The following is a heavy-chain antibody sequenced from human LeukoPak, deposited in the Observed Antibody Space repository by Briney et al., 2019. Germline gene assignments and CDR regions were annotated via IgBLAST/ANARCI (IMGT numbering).Heavy chain of an antibody. CDR3: VTENRYFDY. Sequence: PGGSLRLSCAASGFAFTNAWMSWVRQAPGKGLEWVGRIKSKTNGGTTDYAAPVKGRFTISRDDSKNTLYLQMNSLKTEDTAVFYCVTENRYFDYWGQGTLVTVSS. CDR1: GFAFTNAW. J-gene: IGHJ4*02. CDR2: IKSKTNGGTT. V-gene: IGHV3-15*01. D-gene: IGHD2-21*02.